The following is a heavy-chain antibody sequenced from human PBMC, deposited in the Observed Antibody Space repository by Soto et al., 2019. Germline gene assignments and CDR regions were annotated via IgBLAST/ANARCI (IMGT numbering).Heavy chain of an antibody. CDR2: ISAYNGNT. CDR1: GYTFTSYG. V-gene: IGHV1-18*01. J-gene: IGHJ6*02. Sequence: ASVNVSCKASGYTFTSYGISWVRQAPGQGLEWMGWISAYNGNTNYAQKLQGRVTMTTDTSTSTAYMELRSLRSDDTAVYYCAREFMITFGGVIVRTLGGMDVWGQGTTVTVSS. CDR3: AREFMITFGGVIVRTLGGMDV. D-gene: IGHD3-16*02.